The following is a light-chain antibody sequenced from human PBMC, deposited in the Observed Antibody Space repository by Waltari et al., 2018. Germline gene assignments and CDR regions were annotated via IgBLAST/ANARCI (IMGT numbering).Light chain of an antibody. CDR1: QSLLYSNGYTY. V-gene: IGKV2-28*01. CDR2: LGS. J-gene: IGKJ2*01. Sequence: DIVMTQSPLSLAVTPGEPASISCRSSQSLLYSNGYTYLDWYLQKPGQSPQLLIYLGSTRASGVPDRFSGSGSGTDFTRKISRVEAEDVGVYYCMQALQTVYTFGQGTKLGI. CDR3: MQALQTVYT.